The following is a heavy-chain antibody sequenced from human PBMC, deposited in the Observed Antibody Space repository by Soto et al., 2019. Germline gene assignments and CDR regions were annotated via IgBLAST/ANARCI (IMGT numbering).Heavy chain of an antibody. Sequence: QVQLVQSGADLKKPGSSVKVSCKTSGATLRKYAFSWVRQAPGQGLEWMGGIIPFIGTTNYAQNFQDRSTXAADDSTSTLYMELGSLRSADTAVYYCASHAGQYYRYPMAVWGRGTSVMVSS. CDR1: GATLRKYA. J-gene: IGHJ6*02. D-gene: IGHD3-10*01. CDR3: ASHAGQYYRYPMAV. V-gene: IGHV1-69*12. CDR2: IIPFIGTT.